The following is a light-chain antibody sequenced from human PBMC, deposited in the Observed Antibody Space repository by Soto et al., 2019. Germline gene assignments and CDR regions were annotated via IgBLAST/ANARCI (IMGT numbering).Light chain of an antibody. V-gene: IGKV3-11*01. CDR1: QSFSNY. CDR2: DTS. CDR3: QQRSGWPPSLT. Sequence: EVVLTQSPATLSLSPGETATLSCRARQSFSNYLAWYQQKPGQAPRRLIYDTSKSATGIPARFSGSGSGTDFTLTISSLEPEAFAVYFCQQRSGWPPSLTFGGGTKVEIK. J-gene: IGKJ4*02.